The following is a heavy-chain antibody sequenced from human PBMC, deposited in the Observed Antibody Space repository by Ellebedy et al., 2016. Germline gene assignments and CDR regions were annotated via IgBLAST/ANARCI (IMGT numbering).Heavy chain of an antibody. Sequence: GGSLRLXCAASGFTFSSYSMNWVRQAPGKGLEWVSAISGSGGSTYYADSVKGRFTISRDNSKNTLYLQMNSLRAEDTAVYYCAKDDSTEGWFNPWGQGTLVTVSS. J-gene: IGHJ5*02. CDR1: GFTFSSYS. CDR2: ISGSGGST. D-gene: IGHD3-22*01. CDR3: AKDDSTEGWFNP. V-gene: IGHV3-23*01.